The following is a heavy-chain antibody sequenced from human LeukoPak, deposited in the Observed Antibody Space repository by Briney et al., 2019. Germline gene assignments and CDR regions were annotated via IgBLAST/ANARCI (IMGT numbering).Heavy chain of an antibody. CDR2: INSDGSST. J-gene: IGHJ4*02. CDR3: ARAQEGGEDY. D-gene: IGHD3-10*01. Sequence: GGSLRLSCAASGFTFSSYWMNWVRQAPGEGLVWVSRINSDGSSTSYADSVKGRFTISRDNAKNTLYLQMNSLRAEDTAVYYCARAQEGGEDYWGQGTLVTVSS. CDR1: GFTFSSYW. V-gene: IGHV3-74*01.